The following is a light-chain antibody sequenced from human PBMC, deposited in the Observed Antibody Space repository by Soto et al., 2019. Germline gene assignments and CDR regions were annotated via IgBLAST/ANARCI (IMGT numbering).Light chain of an antibody. CDR3: QQYYSTPWT. V-gene: IGKV2-28*01. CDR1: QSLLHSTGYNY. J-gene: IGKJ1*01. CDR2: LGS. Sequence: DIVMTQSPLSLPVTPGQPASISCRSSQSLLHSTGYNYLDWYLQKPGQAPQLLIYLGSNRASGVPDRFSGSGSGTDFTLTISSLEAEDVAVYYCQQYYSTPWTFGQGTKVDIK.